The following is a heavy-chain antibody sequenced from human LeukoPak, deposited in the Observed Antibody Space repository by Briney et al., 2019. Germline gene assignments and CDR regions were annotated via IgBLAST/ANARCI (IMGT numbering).Heavy chain of an antibody. J-gene: IGHJ4*02. CDR1: GFTSGNYA. D-gene: IGHD1-26*01. CDR2: ITGSGGYT. Sequence: GGSLRLSCTASGFTSGNYAVSRVRQAPGKGLEWVSTITGSGGYTYYADSVKGRFTISRDDSKNTLYLQMNSLRAEDTAVYYCAKENSGKYPDYWGQGTLVTVSS. CDR3: AKENSGKYPDY. V-gene: IGHV3-23*01.